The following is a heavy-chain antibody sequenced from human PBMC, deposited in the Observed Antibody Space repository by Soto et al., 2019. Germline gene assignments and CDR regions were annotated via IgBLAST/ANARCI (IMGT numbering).Heavy chain of an antibody. CDR2: ISGSGGST. CDR3: AKWWGDIVVVVAAPSIV. J-gene: IGHJ4*02. Sequence: GGSLRLSCAASGFTFSSYAMSWVRQAPGKGLEWVSAISGSGGSTYYADSVKGRFTISRDNSKNTLYLQMNSLRAEDTAVYYCAKWWGDIVVVVAAPSIVWGQGTLVTVSS. CDR1: GFTFSSYA. V-gene: IGHV3-23*01. D-gene: IGHD2-15*01.